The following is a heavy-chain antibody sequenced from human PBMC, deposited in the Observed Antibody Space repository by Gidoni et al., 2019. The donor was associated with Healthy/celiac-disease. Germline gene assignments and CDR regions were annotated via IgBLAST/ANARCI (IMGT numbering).Heavy chain of an antibody. V-gene: IGHV3-7*03. J-gene: IGHJ6*02. CDR2: MKQDGSEK. CDR3: ARDGMRVDTAMVLSYYYYGMDV. D-gene: IGHD5-18*01. Sequence: EVQLVESGGGLVQPGGSLSLSCAACGFTFSCYWMSWVRQAQGKGLDWVANMKQDGSEKYYVDSLKGRFTISRDNAKNSLYLQMNSLRAEDTAVYYCARDGMRVDTAMVLSYYYYGMDVWGQGTTVTVSS. CDR1: GFTFSCYW.